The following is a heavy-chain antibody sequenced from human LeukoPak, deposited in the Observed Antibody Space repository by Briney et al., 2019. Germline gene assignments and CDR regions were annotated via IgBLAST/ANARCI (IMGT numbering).Heavy chain of an antibody. CDR1: GGTFSSYA. CDR2: IIPIFGTA. CDR3: ARGLHYDFWSGYWFDY. D-gene: IGHD3-3*01. J-gene: IGHJ4*02. Sequence: GASVKVSCKASGGTFSSYAISWVRQAPGRGLEWMGGIIPIFGTANYAQKFQGRVTITADESTSTAYMELSSLRSEDTAVYYCARGLHYDFWSGYWFDYWGQGTLVTVSS. V-gene: IGHV1-69*13.